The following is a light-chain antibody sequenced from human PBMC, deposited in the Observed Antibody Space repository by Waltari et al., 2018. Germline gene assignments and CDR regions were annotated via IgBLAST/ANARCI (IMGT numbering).Light chain of an antibody. CDR2: DDR. V-gene: IGLV3-21*03. J-gene: IGLJ2*01. CDR1: NGGTTS. Sequence: SDVLTQAPSLSVAPGKTARITCGGNNGGTTSVHWYQRKAGQAPVLLVYDDRDRPSGISERFSGSFSGNTTTLTINRVEAGDEADYYCQLWDLSSDQGIFGGGTKLTVL. CDR3: QLWDLSSDQGI.